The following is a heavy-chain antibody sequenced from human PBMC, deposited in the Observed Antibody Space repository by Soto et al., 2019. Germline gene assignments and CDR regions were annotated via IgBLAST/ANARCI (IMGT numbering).Heavy chain of an antibody. D-gene: IGHD6-6*01. CDR2: IKQDGSEK. J-gene: IGHJ4*02. V-gene: IGHV3-7*01. CDR1: EFADSGDC. Sequence: PGGSVRLSCAASEFADSGDCRSWVRQAPGKGLEWVANIKQDGSEKYYVDSVKGRFTISRDNAKNSLYLQMNSLRGEDRAVYSCARPARRVHWGQGTLVTVSS. CDR3: ARPARRVH.